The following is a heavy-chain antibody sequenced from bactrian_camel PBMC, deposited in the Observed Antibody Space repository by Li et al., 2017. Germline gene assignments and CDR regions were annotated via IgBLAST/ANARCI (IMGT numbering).Heavy chain of an antibody. Sequence: HVQLVESGGGLVQPGGSLRLSCAASGDMYRNTYLMAWFRQAPGKEREGVAVLDSVGSINYADSVKGRFTISKDDAKNTLYLQMTSLKPEDTAMYYCAAQPGLKVVNNRKMYVKAENFNYWGQGTQVTVS. V-gene: IGHV3S53*01. D-gene: IGHD1*01. CDR2: LDSVGSI. CDR3: AAQPGLKVVNNRKMYVKAENFNY. J-gene: IGHJ4*01. CDR1: GDMYRNTY.